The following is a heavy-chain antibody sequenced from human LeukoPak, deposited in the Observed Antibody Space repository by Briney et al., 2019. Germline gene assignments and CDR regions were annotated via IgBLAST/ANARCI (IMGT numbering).Heavy chain of an antibody. Sequence: ASVTVSCKASGYTFTSYGITWVRQAPGQGLEWMGWISGYNGKTKYAQKLQDRVTMTTDTSTTTAYMELRSLRSDDTAVYYCARAGAVVDNRFDPWGQGTLVTVSS. CDR2: ISGYNGKT. D-gene: IGHD2-15*01. V-gene: IGHV1-18*01. CDR3: ARAGAVVDNRFDP. J-gene: IGHJ5*02. CDR1: GYTFTSYG.